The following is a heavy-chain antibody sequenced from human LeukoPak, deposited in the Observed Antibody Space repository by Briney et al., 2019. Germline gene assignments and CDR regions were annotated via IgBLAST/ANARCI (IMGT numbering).Heavy chain of an antibody. Sequence: TSETLSLTCTVSGGSISSSSYYWGWIRQPPGKGLEWIGSIYYSGSTYYNPSLKSRVTISVDTSKNQFSLKLSSVTAADTAVYYCARLQPPTYYYYYGMDVWGQGTTVTVSS. V-gene: IGHV4-39*07. CDR3: ARLQPPTYYYYYGMDV. D-gene: IGHD1-14*01. J-gene: IGHJ6*02. CDR2: IYYSGST. CDR1: GGSISSSSYY.